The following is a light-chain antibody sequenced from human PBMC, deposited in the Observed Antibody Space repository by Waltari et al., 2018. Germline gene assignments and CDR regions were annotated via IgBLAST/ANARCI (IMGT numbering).Light chain of an antibody. CDR1: QSLLDIEDGNTY. CDR2: EVS. CDR3: MQGIEYPPT. J-gene: IGKJ1*01. V-gene: IGKV2-40*01. Sequence: DIVMTQTPLSLPVTLGEPASISSRSSQSLLDIEDGNTYLDWYLQKPGQSPQLLIYEVSNRASGVPDRFSGSGSDTDFTLKISRVEAEDVGVYYCMQGIEYPPTFGQGTKVEIK.